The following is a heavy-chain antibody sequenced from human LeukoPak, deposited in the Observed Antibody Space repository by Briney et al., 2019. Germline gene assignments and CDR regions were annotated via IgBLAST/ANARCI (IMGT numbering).Heavy chain of an antibody. V-gene: IGHV1-69*04. CDR3: ARDTVAGTGDY. J-gene: IGHJ4*02. D-gene: IGHD6-19*01. Sequence: SVKVSCKASGGTFSSYTISWVRQAPGQGLEWTGRIIPILGIANYAQKFQGRVTITADKSTSTAYMELSSLRSEDTAVYYCARDTVAGTGDYWGQGTLVTVSS. CDR1: GGTFSSYT. CDR2: IIPILGIA.